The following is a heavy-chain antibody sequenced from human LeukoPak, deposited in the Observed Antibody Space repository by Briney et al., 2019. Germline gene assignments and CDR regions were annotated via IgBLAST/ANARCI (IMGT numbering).Heavy chain of an antibody. D-gene: IGHD3-10*01. CDR2: ISAYNGNT. CDR1: GYTFTDYY. J-gene: IGHJ5*02. Sequence: ASVKVSCKASGYTFTDYYIHWVRQAPGQGLEWTGWISAYNGNTNYAQKLQGRVTMTTDTSTSTAYMELRSLRSDDTAVYYCARESPKDYYGSGSYQGPWGQGTLVTVSS. CDR3: ARESPKDYYGSGSYQGP. V-gene: IGHV1-18*04.